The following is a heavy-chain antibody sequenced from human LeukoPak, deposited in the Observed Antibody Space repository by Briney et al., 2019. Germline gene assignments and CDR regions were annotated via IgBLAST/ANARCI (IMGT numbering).Heavy chain of an antibody. D-gene: IGHD3-10*01. CDR2: ISSSSSYI. J-gene: IGHJ4*02. CDR1: GFTFSSYS. CDR3: AKAEGSGNQPFDY. V-gene: IGHV3-21*04. Sequence: GGSLRLSCAASGFTFSSYSMNWVRQAPGKGLEWVSSISSSSSYIYYADSVKGRVTISGDNSKNTLYLQMSSLRAEDTAVYYCAKAEGSGNQPFDYWGQGTLVTVSS.